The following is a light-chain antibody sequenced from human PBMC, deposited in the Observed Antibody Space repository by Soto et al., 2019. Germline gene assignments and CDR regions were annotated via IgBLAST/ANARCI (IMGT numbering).Light chain of an antibody. J-gene: IGLJ1*01. V-gene: IGLV2-8*01. CDR3: SSYAGSNNSYV. CDR1: SSDVGGYNY. CDR2: EVS. Sequence: QSSMTQPPSAHVSPGQSVTISCTGTSSDVGGYNYVSWYQQHPGKAPKLMIYEVSKRPSGVPDRFSGSKSGNTASLTVSGLQAEDEADYYCSSYAGSNNSYVFGTGTKVTVL.